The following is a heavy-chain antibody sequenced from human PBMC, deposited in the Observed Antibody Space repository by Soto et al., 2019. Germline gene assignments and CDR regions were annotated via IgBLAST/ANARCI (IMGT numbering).Heavy chain of an antibody. V-gene: IGHV4-34*01. D-gene: IGHD6-13*01. CDR3: ARGDSSSWSTAFDI. Sequence: QVQLQQWGAGLLKPSDTLSLTCGLYGGSFTDYYWNWIRQPPGKGLEWSGEINHSGSTNYNPSFKSQVTISVHTSKKQNSLNLSSVTAADTAVYYCARGDSSSWSTAFDIWGQGTKVTVSS. CDR1: GGSFTDYY. CDR2: INHSGST. J-gene: IGHJ3*02.